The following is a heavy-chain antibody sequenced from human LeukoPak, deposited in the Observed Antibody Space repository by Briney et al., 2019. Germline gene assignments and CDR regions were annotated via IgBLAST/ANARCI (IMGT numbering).Heavy chain of an antibody. CDR1: GFTFSSYA. Sequence: GGSLRLSCAASGFTFSSYAMSWVRQAPGKGLEWVSSISRSGGSTYYADSVKGRFTISRDNSKNTLYLQMNSLRAEDTAVYYCAKGSGPLQYYFDYWGQGTLVTVSS. J-gene: IGHJ4*02. CDR2: ISRSGGST. D-gene: IGHD2-15*01. V-gene: IGHV3-23*01. CDR3: AKGSGPLQYYFDY.